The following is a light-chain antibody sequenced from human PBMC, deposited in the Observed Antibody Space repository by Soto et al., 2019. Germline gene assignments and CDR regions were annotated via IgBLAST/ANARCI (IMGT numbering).Light chain of an antibody. J-gene: IGKJ3*01. V-gene: IGKV1-33*01. CDR1: QDISNY. Sequence: DIQMTQSPSSLSASVGDRVTITYQASQDISNYLNWYQQKPGKAPKLLIYDASNLETGVPSRFSGSGSGTDFTFTISSLQPEDIATYYCQQYDNLTFGPGTKVDIK. CDR2: DAS. CDR3: QQYDNLT.